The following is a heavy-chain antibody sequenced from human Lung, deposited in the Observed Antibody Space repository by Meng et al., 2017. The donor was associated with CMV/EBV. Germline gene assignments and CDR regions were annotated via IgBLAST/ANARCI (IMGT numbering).Heavy chain of an antibody. CDR1: GDSITNHNW. Sequence: VQWRESGPALVKPSEPLSLTCAVSGDSITNHNWWAWVRQPPGKGLEWIGEIPHRGSSAYNPSLKSRVSMSIDKSKNQFSLKLTSVTAADTAVYHCLRRSGGSVWGQGTLVTVSS. CDR3: LRRSGGSV. J-gene: IGHJ1*01. D-gene: IGHD3-10*01. CDR2: IPHRGSS. V-gene: IGHV4-4*02.